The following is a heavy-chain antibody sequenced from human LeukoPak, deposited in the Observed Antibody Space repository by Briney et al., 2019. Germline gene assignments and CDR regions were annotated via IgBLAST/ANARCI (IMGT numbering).Heavy chain of an antibody. Sequence: SETLSLTCTVSGGSITNYYWSWIRQPPGKGLEWIGYIYYSGSTDYNPSLKSRVTISIDTSKNQFSLKLSSVTAADTAVYYCARGSGYSYPLVDYWGQGTLVTVSS. CDR2: IYYSGST. D-gene: IGHD5-18*01. J-gene: IGHJ4*02. CDR3: ARGSGYSYPLVDY. CDR1: GGSITNYY. V-gene: IGHV4-59*12.